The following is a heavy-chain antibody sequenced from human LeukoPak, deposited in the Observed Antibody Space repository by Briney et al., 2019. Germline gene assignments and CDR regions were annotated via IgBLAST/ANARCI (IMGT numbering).Heavy chain of an antibody. V-gene: IGHV3-23*01. D-gene: IGHD6-13*01. Sequence: RSGGSLRLSCAAFGFTFSSYGMTWVRQAPGKGLEWVSAISGSGGSTFYADSVKGRFTISRDNSKNTLYLQMNSLRAEDTAVYYCAKESAAGPLDYWGQGTLVTVSS. CDR3: AKESAAGPLDY. CDR2: ISGSGGST. J-gene: IGHJ4*02. CDR1: GFTFSSYG.